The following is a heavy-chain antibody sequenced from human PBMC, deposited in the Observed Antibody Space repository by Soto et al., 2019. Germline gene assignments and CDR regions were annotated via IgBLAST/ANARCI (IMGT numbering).Heavy chain of an antibody. CDR2: ISGSGGST. V-gene: IGHV3-23*01. J-gene: IGHJ3*02. Sequence: PGGSLRLSCAASGFTFSSYAMSRVRQAPGKGLERVSAISGSGGSTYYADSVKGRFTISREISKNTLYLQMNSLRAEDTAVYYCAKAYSGYDLDAFDIWGQGTMVTVSS. D-gene: IGHD5-12*01. CDR3: AKAYSGYDLDAFDI. CDR1: GFTFSSYA.